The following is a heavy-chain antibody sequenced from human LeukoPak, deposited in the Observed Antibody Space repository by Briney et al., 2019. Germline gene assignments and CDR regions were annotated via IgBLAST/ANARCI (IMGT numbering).Heavy chain of an antibody. CDR3: ARDSGDYFEDAGIGFDY. CDR2: IYYTGST. J-gene: IGHJ4*02. CDR1: GGSISSNSYY. V-gene: IGHV4-39*07. Sequence: SETLSLTCTVSGGSISSNSYYWGWIRQPPGKGLEWIGSIYYTGSTYSNPSLKSRVTISVDTSKNQFSLKLSSVTAADTAAYYCARDSGDYFEDAGIGFDYWGQGTLVTVSS. D-gene: IGHD4-17*01.